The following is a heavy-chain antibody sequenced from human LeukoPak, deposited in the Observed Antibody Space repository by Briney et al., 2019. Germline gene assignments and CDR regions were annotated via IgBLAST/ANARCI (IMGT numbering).Heavy chain of an antibody. V-gene: IGHV4-59*08. Sequence: PSETLSLTCTVSGGSISSYYWSWIRQPPGKGLEWIGYIYYSGSTNYNPSLKSRVTISVDTSKNQFSLKLSSVTAADTAVYYCARGGAYYYDSSGYYYGNWGQGTLVTVSS. CDR3: ARGGAYYYDSSGYYYGN. D-gene: IGHD3-22*01. CDR2: IYYSGST. CDR1: GGSISSYY. J-gene: IGHJ4*02.